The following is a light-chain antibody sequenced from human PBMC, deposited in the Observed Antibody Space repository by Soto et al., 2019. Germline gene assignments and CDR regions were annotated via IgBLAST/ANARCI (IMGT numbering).Light chain of an antibody. CDR2: KTS. CDR1: QTISTS. CDR3: QQYGTFLWT. Sequence: DIQMTQSPFTLPASVGDRVTITFRASQTISTSLAWYQQKPGKAPKLLIYKTSSLGSGVPSRFSGSASGTEFTLTISSLQPDDFATYYCQQYGTFLWTFGQGTKVDIK. V-gene: IGKV1-5*03. J-gene: IGKJ1*01.